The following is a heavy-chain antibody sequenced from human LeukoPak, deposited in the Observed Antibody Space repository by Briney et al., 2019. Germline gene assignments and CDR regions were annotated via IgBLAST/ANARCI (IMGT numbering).Heavy chain of an antibody. Sequence: GASVKVPCKASGGTFSSYAISWVRQAPGQGLEWMGGIIPIFGTANYAQKFQGRVTITADESTSTAYMELSSLRSEHTAVYYCANLVVGATTGLFDYGGQGTLVTVSS. CDR3: ANLVVGATTGLFDY. D-gene: IGHD1-26*01. CDR2: IIPIFGTA. CDR1: GGTFSSYA. V-gene: IGHV1-69*13. J-gene: IGHJ4*02.